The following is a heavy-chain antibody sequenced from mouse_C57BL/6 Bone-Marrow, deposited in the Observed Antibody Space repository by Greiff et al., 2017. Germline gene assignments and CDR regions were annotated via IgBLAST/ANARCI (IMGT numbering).Heavy chain of an antibody. J-gene: IGHJ4*01. CDR1: GYTFTDYY. V-gene: IGHV1-76*01. CDR3: ARREARADPLDMDY. CDR2: IYPGSGNT. D-gene: IGHD3-3*01. Sequence: QVQLQQSGAELVRPGASVKLSCKASGYTFTDYYINWVKQRPGQGLEWIARIYPGSGNTYYNEKFKGKATLTADKSSSTAYMQLSSLTSEDSAVYFCARREARADPLDMDYWGQGTSVTVSS.